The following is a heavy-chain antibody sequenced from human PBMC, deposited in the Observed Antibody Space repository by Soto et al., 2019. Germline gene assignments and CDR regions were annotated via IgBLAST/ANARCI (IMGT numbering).Heavy chain of an antibody. D-gene: IGHD3-10*01. CDR3: ASKLTFGSSSDY. V-gene: IGHV3-23*01. CDR2: IGGSGVPT. CDR1: GFTFNDYA. Sequence: PGGSLRLSYAASGFTFNDYAMNWVRQAPGKGLEWVSTIGGSGVPTYYADSVRGRFTISRDNSKTTLYLQMNSLRDEDTAVYFCASKLTFGSSSDYWGQGTLVTVSS. J-gene: IGHJ4*02.